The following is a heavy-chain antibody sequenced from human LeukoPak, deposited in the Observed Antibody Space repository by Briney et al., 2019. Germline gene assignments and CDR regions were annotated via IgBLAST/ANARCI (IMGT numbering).Heavy chain of an antibody. D-gene: IGHD5-12*01. V-gene: IGHV3-64*01. CDR3: ARVGYSGYDGFDY. CDR1: GFTFSSYA. CDR2: ISSNGGST. Sequence: GGSLRLSCAASGFTFSSYAMHWVRQAPGKGLEYVSAISSNGGSTYYANSVKGRFTISRDNSKNTLYLQMGSLRAEDMAVYYCARVGYSGYDGFDYWGQGTLVTVSS. J-gene: IGHJ4*02.